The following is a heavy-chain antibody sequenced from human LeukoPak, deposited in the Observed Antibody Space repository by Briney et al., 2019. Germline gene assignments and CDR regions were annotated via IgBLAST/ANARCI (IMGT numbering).Heavy chain of an antibody. D-gene: IGHD1-26*01. Sequence: GGSLRLSCAASGFTFSSYSMNWVRQAPGKGLEWVSSISSSSSYIYYADSVKGRFTISRDNAKNSLYLQMSSLRAEDTAVYYCARDTTGIVGATFDYWGQGTLVTVSS. V-gene: IGHV3-21*01. CDR3: ARDTTGIVGATFDY. J-gene: IGHJ4*02. CDR1: GFTFSSYS. CDR2: ISSSSSYI.